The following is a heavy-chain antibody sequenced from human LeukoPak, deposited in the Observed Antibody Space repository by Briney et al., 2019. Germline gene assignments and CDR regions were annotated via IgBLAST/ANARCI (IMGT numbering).Heavy chain of an antibody. J-gene: IGHJ4*02. D-gene: IGHD1-26*01. CDR3: ARDLGGSYWEGGY. V-gene: IGHV3-48*03. Sequence: PGGSLRLSCAASGFTFSSYEMNWVRQAPGEGLEWVSYISSSGSTIYYADSVKGRFTISRDNAKNSLYLQMNSLRAEDTAVYYCARDLGGSYWEGGYWGQGTLVTVSS. CDR1: GFTFSSYE. CDR2: ISSSGSTI.